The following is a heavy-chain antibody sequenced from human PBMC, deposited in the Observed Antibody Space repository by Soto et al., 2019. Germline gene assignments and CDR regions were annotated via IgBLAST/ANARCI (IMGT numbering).Heavy chain of an antibody. J-gene: IGHJ6*02. CDR1: GYTFTSYG. D-gene: IGHD2-15*01. V-gene: IGHV1-18*01. CDR2: ISAYNGNT. CDR3: ARHPGGRGYYYGMDV. Sequence: GASVKVSCKASGYTFTSYGISWVRQAPGQGLEWMGWISAYNGNTNYAQKFQGRVTITADESTSTAYMELSSLRSEDTAVYYCARHPGGRGYYYGMDVWGQGTTVTVSS.